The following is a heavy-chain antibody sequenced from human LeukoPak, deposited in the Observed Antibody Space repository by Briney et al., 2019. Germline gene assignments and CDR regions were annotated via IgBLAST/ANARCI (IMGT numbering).Heavy chain of an antibody. CDR2: IYSGGST. CDR3: ARRAGGPRPLDY. CDR1: GFTVSSNY. J-gene: IGHJ4*02. D-gene: IGHD4-23*01. V-gene: IGHV3-66*04. Sequence: GGSLRLSCAASGFTVSSNYMSWVRQAPGQGLEWVSVIYSGGSTYYADSVKGRFTISRDNSKNTLYLQMNSLRAEDTAVYYCARRAGGPRPLDYWGQGTLVTVSS.